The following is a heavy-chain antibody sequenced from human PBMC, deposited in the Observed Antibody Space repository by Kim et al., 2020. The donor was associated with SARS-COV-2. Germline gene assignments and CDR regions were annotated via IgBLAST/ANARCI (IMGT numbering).Heavy chain of an antibody. V-gene: IGHV1-69*01. CDR3: ASQRGGAYYYGMDV. D-gene: IGHD6-25*01. J-gene: IGHJ6*02. Sequence: AQKFQGRVTITADESTSTAYMELSSLRSEDTAVYYCASQRGGAYYYGMDVWGQGTTVTVSS.